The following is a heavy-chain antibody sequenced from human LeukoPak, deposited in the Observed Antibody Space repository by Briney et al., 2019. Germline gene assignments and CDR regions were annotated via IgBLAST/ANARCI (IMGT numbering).Heavy chain of an antibody. V-gene: IGHV3-21*01. J-gene: IGHJ3*02. CDR2: ISSSSSYI. CDR1: GFTFSSYS. Sequence: PGGSLRLSCAASGFTFSSYSMNWVRQAPGKGLEWVSSISSSSSYIYYADSVKGRFTISRDNAKNSLYLQMNSLRAEDTAVYYCARVPEFTVTADAFDIWGQGTMVTVSS. D-gene: IGHD4-17*01. CDR3: ARVPEFTVTADAFDI.